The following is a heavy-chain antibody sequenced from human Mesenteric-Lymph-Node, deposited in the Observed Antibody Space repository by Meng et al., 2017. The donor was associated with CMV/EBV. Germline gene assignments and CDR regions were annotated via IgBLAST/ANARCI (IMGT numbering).Heavy chain of an antibody. CDR2: ISSSSTI. CDR3: SRHNGDSYYFDY. Sequence: GESLKISCAASGFTFSDYYMNWVRQAPGKGLEWVSSISSSSTIYYADSVKGRFTISRDNAKNTLYLQMNGLSAEDTAVYYCSRHNGDSYYFDYWGQGLLVTVSS. V-gene: IGHV3-69-1*01. J-gene: IGHJ4*02. D-gene: IGHD2-21*02. CDR1: GFTFSDYY.